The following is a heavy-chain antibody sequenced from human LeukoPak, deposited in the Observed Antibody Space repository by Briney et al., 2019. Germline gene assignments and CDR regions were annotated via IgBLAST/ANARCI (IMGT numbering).Heavy chain of an antibody. Sequence: GASVKVSCKASGYTFTSYGISWVRQAPGQGLEWMGWISAYNGNTNYEQKFQGRVTITRDTSASTAYMELSGLRSEDTAVYYCAREKTAYYYGSGYYFDYWGQGTLVTVSS. D-gene: IGHD3-10*01. CDR1: GYTFTSYG. V-gene: IGHV1-18*01. CDR3: AREKTAYYYGSGYYFDY. J-gene: IGHJ4*02. CDR2: ISAYNGNT.